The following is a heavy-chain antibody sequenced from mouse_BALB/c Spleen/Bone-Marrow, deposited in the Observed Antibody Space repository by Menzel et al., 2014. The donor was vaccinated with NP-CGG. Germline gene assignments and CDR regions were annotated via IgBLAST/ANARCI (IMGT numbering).Heavy chain of an antibody. CDR3: VRDDGYYIRNAMDY. Sequence: EVMLVESGGGLVQPGGSRKLSCAASGFTFSSFGMHWVRQAPERGLEWVAYISSGTSTIYYADTVKGRFTISRDNPKNTLFLQMTSLRSEDTAIYYCVRDDGYYIRNAMDYWGQGTSVTVSS. D-gene: IGHD2-3*01. J-gene: IGHJ4*01. CDR1: GFTFSSFG. V-gene: IGHV5-17*02. CDR2: ISSGTSTI.